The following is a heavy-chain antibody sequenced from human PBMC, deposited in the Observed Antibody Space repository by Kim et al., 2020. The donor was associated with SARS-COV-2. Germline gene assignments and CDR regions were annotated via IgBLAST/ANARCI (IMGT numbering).Heavy chain of an antibody. CDR3: ARERDENYFDY. Sequence: GGSLRLSCAASGFTVSSNYMSWVRQAPGKGLEWVSVIYSGGSTYYADSVKGRFTISRDNSKNTLYLQMNSLRAEDTAVYYCARERDENYFDYWGQGTLVTVSS. J-gene: IGHJ4*02. CDR1: GFTVSSNY. V-gene: IGHV3-53*01. CDR2: IYSGGST.